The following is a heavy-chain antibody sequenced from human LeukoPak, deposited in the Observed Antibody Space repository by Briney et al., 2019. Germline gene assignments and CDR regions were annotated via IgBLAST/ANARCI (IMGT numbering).Heavy chain of an antibody. V-gene: IGHV4-31*03. J-gene: IGHJ4*02. D-gene: IGHD2-15*01. CDR1: GASISSGGYY. Sequence: SETLSLTCTVSGASISSGGYYWSWIRQHPGKGLEWIGYIYYTGSTYYNPSLRSRIFISVDTARNQFSLQLRSVTAADTAVYYCASHCSGGTCYRYFFDYWGQGTQVTVSP. CDR3: ASHCSGGTCYRYFFDY. CDR2: IYYTGST.